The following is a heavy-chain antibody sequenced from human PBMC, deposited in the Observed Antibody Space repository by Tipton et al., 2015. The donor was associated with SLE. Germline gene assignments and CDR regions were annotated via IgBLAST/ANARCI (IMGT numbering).Heavy chain of an antibody. Sequence: RSLRLSCAASGFTFGDFAMHWVRQAPGKGLEWVAATWYDGSKKFYADSVKGRFTISKDNSRNTLYLEMNSLRAEDTALYYCARDSRWLPDYWGQGTLVTVSS. CDR2: TWYDGSKK. CDR1: GFTFGDFA. CDR3: ARDSRWLPDY. J-gene: IGHJ4*02. D-gene: IGHD5-12*01. V-gene: IGHV3-33*01.